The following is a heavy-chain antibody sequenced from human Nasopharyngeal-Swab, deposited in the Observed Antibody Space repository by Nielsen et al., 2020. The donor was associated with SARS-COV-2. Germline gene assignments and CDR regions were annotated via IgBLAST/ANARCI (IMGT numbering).Heavy chain of an antibody. V-gene: IGHV4-31*02. CDR3: ASGHTNGYPYHSYYYMDV. J-gene: IGHJ6*03. Sequence: WIRQPPGKGLEWIAFITYNGNTYYDPSLKSRVSLSLDTSGNQISLNLTAETAADTAVYYCASGHTNGYPYHSYYYMDVWGKGTTVTVSS. CDR2: ITYNGNT. D-gene: IGHD2-8*01.